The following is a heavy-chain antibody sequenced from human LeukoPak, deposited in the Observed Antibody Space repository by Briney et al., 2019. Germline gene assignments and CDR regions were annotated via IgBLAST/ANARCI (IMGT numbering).Heavy chain of an antibody. Sequence: TPSETLSLTCTVSGGSISSSSYYWGWIRQPPGKGLEWIGSIYYSGSTYYNPSLKSRVTISVDTSKNQFSLKLSSVTAADTAVYYCARDSLLVIGAIGWFDPWGQGTLVTVSS. CDR1: GGSISSSSYY. CDR3: ARDSLLVIGAIGWFDP. J-gene: IGHJ5*02. D-gene: IGHD2-15*01. V-gene: IGHV4-39*07. CDR2: IYYSGST.